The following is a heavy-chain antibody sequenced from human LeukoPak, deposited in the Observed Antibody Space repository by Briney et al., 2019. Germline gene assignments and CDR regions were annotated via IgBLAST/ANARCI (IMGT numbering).Heavy chain of an antibody. J-gene: IGHJ4*02. V-gene: IGHV3-48*02. CDR1: GFTFRSYS. CDR2: ISSSSSTI. CDR3: ARDTIFGADYYFDY. D-gene: IGHD3-3*01. Sequence: PGGSLRLSCAASGFTFRSYSMNWVRQAPGKGLEWVSYISSSSSTIYYADSVKGRFTISRDNAKNSLYLQMNSLRDEDTAVYYCARDTIFGADYYFDYWGQGTLVTVSS.